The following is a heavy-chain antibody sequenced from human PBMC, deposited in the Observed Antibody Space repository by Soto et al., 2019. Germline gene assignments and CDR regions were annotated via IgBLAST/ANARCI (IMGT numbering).Heavy chain of an antibody. Sequence: QVQLVQSGAEVKKPGASVKVSCKASGYIFMNYGISWVRQAPGQGLEWMGWIRPDSGDTDYAEKFRGRVTMTADTSTNTAYMELRSLRSDDTAVYYCARDRSSSSLWGQGTLVTVSS. CDR2: IRPDSGDT. CDR1: GYIFMNYG. D-gene: IGHD6-6*01. V-gene: IGHV1-18*01. J-gene: IGHJ4*01. CDR3: ARDRSSSSL.